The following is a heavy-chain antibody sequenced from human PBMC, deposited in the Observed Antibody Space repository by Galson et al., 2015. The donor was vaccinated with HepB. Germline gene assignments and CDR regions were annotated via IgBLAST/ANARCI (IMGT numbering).Heavy chain of an antibody. CDR1: GFTFQTSA. Sequence: SLRLSCAGSGFTFQTSALTWVRRAPRKGLEWISSLRGSGDLTYFADSMKGRFNISRDNAKNTLYLDINTLRAEDTAVYYCVKVRVYCRITACRGPFDSWGQGTPVTVSP. CDR3: VKVRVYCRITACRGPFDS. D-gene: IGHD2-15*01. J-gene: IGHJ4*02. CDR2: LRGSGDLT. V-gene: IGHV3-23*01.